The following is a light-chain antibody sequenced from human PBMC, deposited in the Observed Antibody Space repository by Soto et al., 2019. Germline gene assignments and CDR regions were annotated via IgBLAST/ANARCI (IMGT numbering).Light chain of an antibody. V-gene: IGLV2-23*01. CDR3: CSYAGSSTFV. J-gene: IGLJ1*01. CDR2: EGS. Sequence: SVLPQPASESGSPGQSITISCTGTSSDVGSYNLVSWYQQHPGKAPKLMIYEGSKRPSGVSNRFSGSKSGNTASLTISGLQAEDEADYYCCSYAGSSTFVFGTGTKVTLL. CDR1: SSDVGSYNL.